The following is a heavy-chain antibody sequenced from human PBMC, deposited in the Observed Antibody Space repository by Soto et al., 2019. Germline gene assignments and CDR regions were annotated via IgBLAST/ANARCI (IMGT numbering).Heavy chain of an antibody. J-gene: IGHJ4*02. CDR3: AREPGEGSAAASPFDY. Sequence: QVQLVGSGGGVVQPGRSLRLSCAASGFTFSSYAMHWVRQAPGKGLEWVAVISYDGSNKYYADSVKGRFTISRDNSKNTLYLQMNSLRAEDTAVYYCAREPGEGSAAASPFDYWGQGTLVTVSS. CDR2: ISYDGSNK. V-gene: IGHV3-30-3*01. CDR1: GFTFSSYA. D-gene: IGHD6-13*01.